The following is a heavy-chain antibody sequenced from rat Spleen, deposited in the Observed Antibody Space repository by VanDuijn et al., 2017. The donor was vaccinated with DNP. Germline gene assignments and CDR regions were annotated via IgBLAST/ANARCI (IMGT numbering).Heavy chain of an antibody. J-gene: IGHJ2*01. D-gene: IGHD1-5*01. CDR3: ARWNIGTSTLDY. V-gene: IGHV3-1*01. CDR1: AYSITTNY. CDR2: ISYSGGT. Sequence: EVQLQESGPGLVKPSQSLSLTCSVTAYSITTNYWGWIRKFPGNKMEWIGHISYSGGTTYRPSLKSRIYITRDTSKNQFFLQLNSVTAEDTATYYCARWNIGTSTLDYWGQGVMVTVSS.